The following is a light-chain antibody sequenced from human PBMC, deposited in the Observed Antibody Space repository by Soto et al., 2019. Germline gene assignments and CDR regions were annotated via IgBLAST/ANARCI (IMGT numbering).Light chain of an antibody. CDR2: GAA. J-gene: IGKJ2*01. CDR1: QSVTANY. CDR3: HQYSATPYT. Sequence: ENVLTQSPGTLSLSPGETATLSCRASQSVTANYLAWYQQKPGQAPRLLIFGAANRATGIPDRISGSGSGTDFPLTISGLEPEDVAVYYCHQYSATPYTFGQGTHLEIK. V-gene: IGKV3-20*01.